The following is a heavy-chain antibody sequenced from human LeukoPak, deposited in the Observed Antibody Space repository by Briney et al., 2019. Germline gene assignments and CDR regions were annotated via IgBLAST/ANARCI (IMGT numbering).Heavy chain of an antibody. V-gene: IGHV3-7*01. CDR1: GFIFSSHW. J-gene: IGHJ4*02. CDR3: AREGNYYASGSYPNPTGTDY. CDR2: IKQDGSEK. D-gene: IGHD3-10*01. Sequence: GGSLRLSCGASGFIFSSHWMSWVRQAPGKGLEWVANIKQDGSEKYYVDSVKGRFTISRDNAKNSLYLQMNSLRAEDTAVYYCAREGNYYASGSYPNPTGTDYWGQGTLVTVSS.